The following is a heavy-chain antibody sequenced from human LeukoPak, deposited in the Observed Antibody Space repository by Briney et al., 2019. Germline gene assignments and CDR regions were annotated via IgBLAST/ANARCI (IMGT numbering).Heavy chain of an antibody. V-gene: IGHV4-4*07. CDR3: ARGGERITIFGVVHSPFDY. CDR2: IYTSRST. D-gene: IGHD3-3*01. J-gene: IGHJ4*02. CDR1: GGSISSYY. Sequence: SGTLSLTCTVSGGSISSYYWSWIRQPAGKGLEWIGRIYTSRSTNYNPSLKSRFTMSVDTSKNQFSLKLSSVTAADTAVYYCARGGERITIFGVVHSPFDYWGQGTLVTVSS.